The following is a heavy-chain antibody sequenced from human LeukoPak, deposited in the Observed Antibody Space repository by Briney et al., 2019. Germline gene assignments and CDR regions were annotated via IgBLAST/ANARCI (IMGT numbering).Heavy chain of an antibody. CDR3: ARWSAPLQVGDFDY. V-gene: IGHV3-66*01. D-gene: IGHD1-26*01. CDR1: GFSVSSNY. J-gene: IGHJ4*02. Sequence: GGSLRLSCAASGFSVSSNYMSWVRQAPGKGLEWVSVIYSGGSTYYADSVKGRHTISRDNSKNTVYLQMNSLRAEDTAVYYCARWSAPLQVGDFDYWGQGTLVTVSS. CDR2: IYSGGST.